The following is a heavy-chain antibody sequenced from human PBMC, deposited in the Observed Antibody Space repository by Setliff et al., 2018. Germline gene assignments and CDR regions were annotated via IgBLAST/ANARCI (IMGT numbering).Heavy chain of an antibody. V-gene: IGHV4-59*01. CDR3: ARGGSWYGSSFDS. J-gene: IGHJ4*02. CDR2: IYYSGST. D-gene: IGHD6-13*01. Sequence: PSETLSLTCTVSGGSISSYYWSRIRQPPGKGLEWIGYIYYSGSTNYSPSLKSRVTISVDTSKNQFSLKLTSVTAADTAVYYCARGGSWYGSSFDSWGQGRLVTVSS. CDR1: GGSISSYY.